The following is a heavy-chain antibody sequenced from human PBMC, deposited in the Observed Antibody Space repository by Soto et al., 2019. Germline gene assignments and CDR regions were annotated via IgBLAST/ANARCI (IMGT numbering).Heavy chain of an antibody. D-gene: IGHD5-18*01. CDR2: INPNSGGT. CDR3: ARGGYSYGDGGLPYYYYGMDV. V-gene: IGHV1-2*04. J-gene: IGHJ6*02. CDR1: GYTLTGYY. Sequence: ASVKVSCKASGYTLTGYYMHWVRQAPGQGLEWMGWINPNSGGTNYAQKFQGWVTMTRDTSISTAYMELSRLRSDDTAVYYCARGGYSYGDGGLPYYYYGMDVWGQGTTVTVSS.